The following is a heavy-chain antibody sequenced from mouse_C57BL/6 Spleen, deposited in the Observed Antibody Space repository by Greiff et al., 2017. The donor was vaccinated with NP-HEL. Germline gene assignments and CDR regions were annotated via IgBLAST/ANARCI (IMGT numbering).Heavy chain of an antibody. D-gene: IGHD1-1*01. CDR1: GYSFTSSY. J-gene: IGHJ2*01. V-gene: IGHV1-66*01. Sequence: VQLQQSGPELVKPGASVKISCKASGYSFTSSYIHWVKQRPGQGLEWLGWLYPGSGNTKYNEKFKGKATLTADTSSSTAYMQLSSLTSEDSAVYYSARSPITTVPYFDYWGQGTTLTVSS. CDR3: ARSPITTVPYFDY. CDR2: LYPGSGNT.